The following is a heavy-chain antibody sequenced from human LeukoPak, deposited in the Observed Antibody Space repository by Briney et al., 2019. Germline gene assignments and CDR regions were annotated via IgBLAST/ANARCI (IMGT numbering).Heavy chain of an antibody. Sequence: SGTLSLTCDVSGGSITQTNYWTWVRQPPGKGLEWIGEVNLQGSTNYNPSLMRRVAISVDTSANHVSLQLTSVTAADTAVYYCARHGSIVGASFQRWGQGTLVTVSS. CDR2: VNLQGST. CDR3: ARHGSIVGASFQR. V-gene: IGHV4-4*02. J-gene: IGHJ1*01. D-gene: IGHD1-26*01. CDR1: GGSITQTNY.